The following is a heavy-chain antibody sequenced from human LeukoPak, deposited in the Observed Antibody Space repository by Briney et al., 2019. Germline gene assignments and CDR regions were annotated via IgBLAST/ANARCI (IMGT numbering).Heavy chain of an antibody. CDR1: ALYISSYY. J-gene: IGHJ5*02. CDR2: IYTSGST. CDR3: ARGLVGTTGEQNWFYP. D-gene: IGHD1-26*01. V-gene: IGHV4-4*07. Sequence: PSETLSLTCSVSALYISSYYWSWIRPPAGKEREWVGCIYTSGSTNYHPSLKSRATISVDKSKNQFSLKLSSVTAADTAVYYCARGLVGTTGEQNWFYPWGQGTLVTVSS.